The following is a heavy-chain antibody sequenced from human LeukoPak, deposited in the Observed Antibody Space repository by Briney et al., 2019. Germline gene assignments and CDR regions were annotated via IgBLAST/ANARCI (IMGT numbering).Heavy chain of an antibody. V-gene: IGHV1-69*05. CDR2: IIPVFGTA. CDR3: ARAPISGWAEEAFDI. Sequence: SVKVSCKASGGTFSSYAISWVRQAPGQGLEWMGRIIPVFGTANYAQKFQGRVTITTDESTSTAYMELSSLRSEDTAVYYCARAPISGWAEEAFDIWGQGTMVTVSS. CDR1: GGTFSSYA. J-gene: IGHJ3*02. D-gene: IGHD6-19*01.